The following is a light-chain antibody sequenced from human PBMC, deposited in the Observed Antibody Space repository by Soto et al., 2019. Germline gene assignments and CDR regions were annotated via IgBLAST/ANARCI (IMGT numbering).Light chain of an antibody. CDR2: EVT. J-gene: IGLJ1*01. V-gene: IGLV2-14*01. Sequence: QSLRTHPASVSGSPGQSIAISCTGSSSDVGICNYVSWYQQHPGKVPKLIIYEVTNRPSGVSNCFSGSKSGNTASLTISGLQAEDEADYYCSSYTTSSTRVFGTGTKVTVL. CDR1: SSDVGICNY. CDR3: SSYTTSSTRV.